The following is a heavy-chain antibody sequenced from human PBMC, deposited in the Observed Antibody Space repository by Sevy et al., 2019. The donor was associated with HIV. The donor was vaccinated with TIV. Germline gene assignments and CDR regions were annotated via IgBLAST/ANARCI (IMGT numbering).Heavy chain of an antibody. J-gene: IGHJ4*02. CDR1: GFTFDDYA. CDR2: ITRNSYEAYGGTT. Sequence: GGSLRLSCTTSGFTFDDYAMTWFRQPPGKGLEWVAFITRNSYEAYGGTTDYAASVKGRFIISRDDSKSIAYLQMNSLKTEDTAFYYCTRGLATADTTEYYFDYWGQGTLVTVSS. V-gene: IGHV3-49*03. CDR3: TRGLATADTTEYYFDY. D-gene: IGHD5-12*01.